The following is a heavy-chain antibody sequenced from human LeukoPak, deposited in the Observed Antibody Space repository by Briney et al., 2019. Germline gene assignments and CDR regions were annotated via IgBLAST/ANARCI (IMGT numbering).Heavy chain of an antibody. CDR1: GGSITGYY. Sequence: RASETLSLTCTVSGGSITGYYWSWIRQPPGKRLEYVAYIHYSGSTDYNPSLRSRVNISVDTSKNHFSLKLRSVTAADTAVYYCARLNIIGSSPVHHYDYWGQGTLVTVSS. CDR3: ARLNIIGSSPVHHYDY. V-gene: IGHV4-59*08. J-gene: IGHJ4*02. D-gene: IGHD6-13*01. CDR2: IHYSGST.